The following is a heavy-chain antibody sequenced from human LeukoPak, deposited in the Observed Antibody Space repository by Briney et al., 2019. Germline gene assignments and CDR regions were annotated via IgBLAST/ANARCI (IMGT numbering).Heavy chain of an antibody. CDR1: GYTFTSYY. D-gene: IGHD3-10*01. CDR2: INPSGGST. J-gene: IGHJ6*03. Sequence: ASVKVSCKASGYTFTSYYMHWVRQAPGQGLEWMGIINPSGGSTSYAQKFQGRVTITADESTSTVYMELSSLRSEDTAVYYCARNRRVVRGVIIVENYYYYMDVWGKGTTVTISS. V-gene: IGHV1-46*01. CDR3: ARNRRVVRGVIIVENYYYYMDV.